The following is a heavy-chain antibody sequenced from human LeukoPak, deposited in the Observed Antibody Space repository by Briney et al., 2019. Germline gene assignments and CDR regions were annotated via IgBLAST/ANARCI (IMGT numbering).Heavy chain of an antibody. CDR1: GFTVSSNY. V-gene: IGHV3-53*01. D-gene: IGHD5-12*01. J-gene: IGHJ4*02. Sequence: GGSLRLSCVASGFTVSSNYMSWVRQAPGKGLEWVSVIYSGGSTYYADSVKGRFTISRDNSKNTLYLQMNSLRAEDTAVYYCARWRYSGYEGFDYWGQGTLVTVSS. CDR3: ARWRYSGYEGFDY. CDR2: IYSGGST.